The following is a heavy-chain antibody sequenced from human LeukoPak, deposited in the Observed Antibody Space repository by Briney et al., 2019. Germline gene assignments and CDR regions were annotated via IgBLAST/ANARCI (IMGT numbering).Heavy chain of an antibody. J-gene: IGHJ6*02. D-gene: IGHD3-22*01. V-gene: IGHV1-46*01. CDR1: GYTFTSYY. CDR2: INPSGGSI. CDR3: AREFKPPGMSMIADFYGMDV. Sequence: GASVKVSCKASGYTFTSYYLHWVRQAPGQGLEWMGIINPSGGSISYAQKFQGRVTMTRDTSTSTVYMELSSLRSDDTAVYFCAREFKPPGMSMIADFYGMDVWGQGTTVTVSS.